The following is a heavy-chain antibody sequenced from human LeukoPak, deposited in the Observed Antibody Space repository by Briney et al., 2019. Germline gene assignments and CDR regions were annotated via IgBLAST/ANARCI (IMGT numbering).Heavy chain of an antibody. V-gene: IGHV5-51*01. D-gene: IGHD1-26*01. CDR2: IYPGDSDT. J-gene: IGHJ5*02. CDR1: GYSFTSYW. CDR3: ARRYSGTGPYNWFDP. Sequence: GESLKISCKGSGYSFTSYWIGWVRQMPGKGLEWMGIIYPGDSDTRYSPSFQGQVTISADKPISTAYLQWSSLKASDTAMYYCARRYSGTGPYNWFDPWGQGTLVTVSS.